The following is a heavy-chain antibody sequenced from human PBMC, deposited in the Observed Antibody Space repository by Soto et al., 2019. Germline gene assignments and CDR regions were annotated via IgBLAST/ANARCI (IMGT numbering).Heavy chain of an antibody. V-gene: IGHV3-30-3*01. CDR1: GFTFSSYA. Sequence: TGGSLRLSCAASGFTFSSYAMHWVRQAPGKGLEWVAVISYDGSNKYYADSVKGRFTISRDNSKNTLYLQMNSLRAEDTAVYYCARDLAGIVGATRLEGGYFDYWGQGTLVTVSS. D-gene: IGHD1-26*01. J-gene: IGHJ4*02. CDR3: ARDLAGIVGATRLEGGYFDY. CDR2: ISYDGSNK.